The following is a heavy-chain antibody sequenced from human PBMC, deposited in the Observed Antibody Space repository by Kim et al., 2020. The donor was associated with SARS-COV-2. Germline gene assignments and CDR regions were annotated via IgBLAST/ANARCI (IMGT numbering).Heavy chain of an antibody. J-gene: IGHJ4*01. CDR2: IWYDGSNK. CDR3: ARPSGDNSSSGQDFDY. V-gene: IGHV3-33*01. Sequence: GGSLRLSCVASGFTFSTYVMHWVRQAPGKGLEWVAVIWYDGSNKFYADSVKGRFTISRDNSKNTLYLQMNSLRAEDTAVYYCARPSGDNSSSGQDFDYWG. CDR1: GFTFSTYV. D-gene: IGHD6-13*01.